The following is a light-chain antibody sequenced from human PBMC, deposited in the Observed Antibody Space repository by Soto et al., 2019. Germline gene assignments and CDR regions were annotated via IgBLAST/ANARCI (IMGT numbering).Light chain of an antibody. V-gene: IGKV3-11*01. CDR3: QQRSNWPVT. J-gene: IGKJ1*01. CDR1: KVWNY. CDR2: EAS. Sequence: ILVTQSPSHPALSPRGKSPPLLQAQSKVWNYLGWDQQKPGQAPRLLIYEASTRATGISARFSGSGSGTDFTLTISSLEPEDFAVYYCQQRSNWPVTFGQGTKVEVK.